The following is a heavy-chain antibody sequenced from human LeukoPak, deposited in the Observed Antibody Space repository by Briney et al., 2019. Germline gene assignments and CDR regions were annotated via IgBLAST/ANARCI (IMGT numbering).Heavy chain of an antibody. D-gene: IGHD3-9*01. V-gene: IGHV3-23*01. CDR1: GFTFSSYA. CDR2: ISGSGDRA. CDR3: AKCILTGYYKGYMDV. J-gene: IGHJ6*03. Sequence: GGSLRLSCAASGFTFSSYAVTWVRQAPGKGLEWVTSISGSGDRAYYADSVQGRFTISRDNSKNTLYLQMNSLRAEDTAVYYCAKCILTGYYKGYMDVWGKGTTVTISS.